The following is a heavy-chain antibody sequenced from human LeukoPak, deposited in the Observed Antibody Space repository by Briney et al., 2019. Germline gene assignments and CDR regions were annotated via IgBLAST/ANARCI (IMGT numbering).Heavy chain of an antibody. J-gene: IGHJ4*02. Sequence: GGSLRLSCAASGFIFSSYEMHWVRQAPGKGLEWISYINGGGSPIYYADSVKGRFTISRDNAKNSLYLQMNSLRAEDTAIYYCVRGPPYSDNWGYYFDYWGQGNMVIVSS. CDR1: GFIFSSYE. D-gene: IGHD1-1*01. CDR2: INGGGSPI. CDR3: VRGPPYSDNWGYYFDY. V-gene: IGHV3-48*03.